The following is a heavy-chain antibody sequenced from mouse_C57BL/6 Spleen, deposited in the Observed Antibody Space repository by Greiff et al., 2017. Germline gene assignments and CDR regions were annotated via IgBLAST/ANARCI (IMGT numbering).Heavy chain of an antibody. CDR2: IYWDDDQ. V-gene: IGHV8-12*01. CDR3: TRRGDYEYPGYGV. D-gene: IGHD2-4*01. CDR1: GFSLSTSGLG. J-gene: IGHJ1*03. Sequence: QVTLKESGPGLLQSSQTLSLTCSFSGFSLSTSGLGVSWIRQPSGKGLEWLAHIYWDDDQRYNPSLKSRLTISKDTSRNQVFLKITSVDTADTATFYCTRRGDYEYPGYGVWGTMTTGTVSS.